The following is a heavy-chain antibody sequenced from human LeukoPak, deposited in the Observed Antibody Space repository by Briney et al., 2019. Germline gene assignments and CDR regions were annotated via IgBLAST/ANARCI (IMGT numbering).Heavy chain of an antibody. D-gene: IGHD3-9*01. J-gene: IGHJ3*02. CDR2: MNPNSGNT. CDR3: ARGQLRYFDWLLHAFDI. Sequence: GASVKVSCKASGYTFTSYDINWVRQATGQGLEWMGWMNPNSGNTGYAQKFQGRVTMTRDTSISTAYMELSRLRSDDTAVYYCARGQLRYFDWLLHAFDIWGQGTMVTVSS. V-gene: IGHV1-8*01. CDR1: GYTFTSYD.